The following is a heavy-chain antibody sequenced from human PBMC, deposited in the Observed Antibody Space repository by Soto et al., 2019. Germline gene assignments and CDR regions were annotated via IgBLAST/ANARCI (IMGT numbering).Heavy chain of an antibody. D-gene: IGHD1-26*01. CDR3: AKGGRHGMRYYYGMDV. CDR1: GFTFSSYG. V-gene: IGHV3-30*18. CDR2: ISYDGSNK. Sequence: GGSLRLSCAASGFTFSSYGMHWVRQAPGKGLEWVAVISYDGSNKYYVDSVKGRFTISRDNSKNTLYLQMNSLRAEDTAVYYCAKGGRHGMRYYYGMDVWGQGTTVTVSS. J-gene: IGHJ6*02.